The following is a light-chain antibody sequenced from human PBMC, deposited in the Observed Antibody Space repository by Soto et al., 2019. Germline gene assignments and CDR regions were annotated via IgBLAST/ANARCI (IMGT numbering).Light chain of an antibody. CDR2: NNN. CDR3: QSYDSSLSGSGV. Sequence: QPVLTQPPSVSGAPGQRVIISCTGSSSNIGSTYDVYWYQQLPGTAPKLLIYNNNNRPSGVPDRFSGSKSGTSASLAITGLQAEDEADYYCQSYDSSLSGSGVFGGGTKLTVL. J-gene: IGLJ3*02. V-gene: IGLV1-40*01. CDR1: SSNIGSTYD.